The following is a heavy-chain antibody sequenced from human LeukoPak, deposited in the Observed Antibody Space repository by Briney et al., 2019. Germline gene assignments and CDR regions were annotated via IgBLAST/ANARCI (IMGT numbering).Heavy chain of an antibody. Sequence: ASVKVSCKASGYTFTGYFMHWVRQAPGQGLEWMGWINPNSGGTDYAQKFQGRVTMTRDTSISTAYMELSRLRSDDTAVYYCARVSYGGWFDPWGQGTLVTVSS. J-gene: IGHJ5*02. D-gene: IGHD3-10*01. CDR1: GYTFTGYF. V-gene: IGHV1-2*02. CDR3: ARVSYGGWFDP. CDR2: INPNSGGT.